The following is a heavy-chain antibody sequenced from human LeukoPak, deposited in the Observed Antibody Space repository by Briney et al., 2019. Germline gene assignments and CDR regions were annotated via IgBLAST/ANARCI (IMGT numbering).Heavy chain of an antibody. CDR1: GXTFSSYA. J-gene: IGHJ4*02. CDR3: AKDEALIAVAGLDY. Sequence: GGSLRLSWAASGXTFSSYAMSWVRQAPGKGLEWVSGISGSGGSTFYADSVKGRFTISRDNSKNTLYVEINSLRAEDTAVYYCAKDEALIAVAGLDYWGQGTLVTVSS. V-gene: IGHV3-23*01. D-gene: IGHD6-19*01. CDR2: ISGSGGST.